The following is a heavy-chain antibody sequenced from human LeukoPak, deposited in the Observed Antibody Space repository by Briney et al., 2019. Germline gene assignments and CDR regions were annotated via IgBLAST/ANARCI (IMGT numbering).Heavy chain of an antibody. J-gene: IGHJ4*02. V-gene: IGHV4-34*01. CDR3: ARGRPILWFGAGREYYFDY. CDR2: INHSGST. CDR1: GGSFSGNY. D-gene: IGHD3-10*01. Sequence: SETLSLTCAVYGGSFSGNYWSWIRQPPGKGLEWIGEINHSGSTNYNPSLKSRVTISVDTSKNQFSLKLSSVTAADTAVYYCARGRPILWFGAGREYYFDYWGQGTLVTVSS.